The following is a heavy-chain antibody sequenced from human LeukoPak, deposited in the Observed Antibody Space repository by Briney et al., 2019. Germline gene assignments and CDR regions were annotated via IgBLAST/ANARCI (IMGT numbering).Heavy chain of an antibody. CDR2: INPNSGGT. D-gene: IGHD3-22*01. CDR1: GYTFTGYY. V-gene: IGHV1-2*02. J-gene: IGHJ4*02. Sequence: ASVKVSCKASGYTFTGYYMQWVRPAPGQGVEWMGWINPNSGGTKYAQRFQGRVTMTRDTSISTVYMELNRLRSDDTAVYYCARDPGSGYYSKNFDYWGQGTLVTVSS. CDR3: ARDPGSGYYSKNFDY.